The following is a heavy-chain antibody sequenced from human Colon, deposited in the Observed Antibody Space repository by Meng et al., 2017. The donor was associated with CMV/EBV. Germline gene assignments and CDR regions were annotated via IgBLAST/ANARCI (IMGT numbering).Heavy chain of an antibody. CDR1: GFTFGNVG. V-gene: IGHV3-7*01. D-gene: IGHD3-3*01. J-gene: IGHJ5*02. CDR2: IKPDGSAG. Sequence: LRISCAASGFTFGNVGKNWVRQAPGRGLGWVANIKPDGSAGYYVDSVKGRFTISRDNPKNSLYLQMNSLKDEDTAVYYCLGGHYTGSWGQGTLVTVSS. CDR3: LGGHYTGS.